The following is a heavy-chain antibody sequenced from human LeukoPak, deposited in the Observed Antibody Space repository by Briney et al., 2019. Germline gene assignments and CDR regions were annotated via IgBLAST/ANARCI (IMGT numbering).Heavy chain of an antibody. CDR3: AKDHDAVVVVSYYFDY. V-gene: IGHV3-23*01. CDR2: ISGSGGST. Sequence: GGSLRLSCAASGFTFSSYAMSWVRQAPGKGLEWVSAISGSGGSTYYADSVKGRFTISRDNSKNTLYLQMNSLRAEDTAVYYCAKDHDAVVVVSYYFDYWGQGTLVTVSS. D-gene: IGHD2-15*01. J-gene: IGHJ4*02. CDR1: GFTFSSYA.